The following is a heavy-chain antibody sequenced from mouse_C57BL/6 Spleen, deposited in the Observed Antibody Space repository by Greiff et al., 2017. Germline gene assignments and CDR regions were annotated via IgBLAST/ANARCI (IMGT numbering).Heavy chain of an antibody. CDR2: ISDGGSYT. V-gene: IGHV5-4*01. CDR1: GFTFSSYA. D-gene: IGHD4-1*01. J-gene: IGHJ2*02. Sequence: EVQVVESGGGLVKPGGSLKLSCAASGFTFSSYAMSWVRQTPEKRLEWVATISDGGSYTYYPDNVKGRFTISRDNAKNNLYLQMSHLKSEDTAMXYCARENWAFDYWGQGTSLTVSS. CDR3: ARENWAFDY.